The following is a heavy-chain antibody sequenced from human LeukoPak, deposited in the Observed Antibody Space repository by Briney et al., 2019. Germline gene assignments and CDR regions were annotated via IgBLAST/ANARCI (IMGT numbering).Heavy chain of an antibody. J-gene: IGHJ6*02. D-gene: IGHD3-10*01. V-gene: IGHV4-59*01. CDR2: IYYSGST. CDR1: GGSISSYY. CDR3: ARDKGVFPGDYYYGMDV. Sequence: SETLSLTCTVSGGSISSYYWSWIRQPPGKGLEWIGYIYYSGSTNYNPSLKSRVTISVDTSKNQFSLELSSVTAADTAVYYCARDKGVFPGDYYYGMDVWGQGTTVTVSS.